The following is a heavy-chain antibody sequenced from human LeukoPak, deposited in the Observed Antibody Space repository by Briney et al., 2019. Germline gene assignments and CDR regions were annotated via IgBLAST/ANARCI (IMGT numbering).Heavy chain of an antibody. CDR3: ARVEWLQGSYYFDY. Sequence: GASVKVSCKTSGYTFTGYYMHWVRQAPGQGLEWMGWINPNSGGTNYAQKFQGRVTMTRDTSISTAYMELSRLRSDDTAVYYCARVEWLQGSYYFDYWGQGTLVTVSS. CDR2: INPNSGGT. V-gene: IGHV1-2*02. CDR1: GYTFTGYY. D-gene: IGHD5-24*01. J-gene: IGHJ4*02.